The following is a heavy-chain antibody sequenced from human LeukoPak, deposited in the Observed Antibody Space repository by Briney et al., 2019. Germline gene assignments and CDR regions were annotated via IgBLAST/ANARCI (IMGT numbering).Heavy chain of an antibody. Sequence: GRSLRLSCAASGFTFDDYAMHWVRQAPGKGLEWVSGISWNSGSIGYADSVKGRFTISRDNAKNSLYLQMNSLRAEDTALYYCAKGLLPMAAAGTSSDIWGQGTLVTVSS. D-gene: IGHD6-13*01. CDR1: GFTFDDYA. V-gene: IGHV3-9*01. J-gene: IGHJ4*02. CDR3: AKGLLPMAAAGTSSDI. CDR2: ISWNSGSI.